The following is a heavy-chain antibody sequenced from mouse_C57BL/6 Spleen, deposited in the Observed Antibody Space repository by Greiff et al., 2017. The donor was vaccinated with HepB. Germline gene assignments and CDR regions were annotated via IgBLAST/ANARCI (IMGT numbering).Heavy chain of an antibody. Sequence: VQLQQSGPELVKPGASVKISCKASGYAFSSSWMNWVKQRPGKGLEWIGRIYPGDGDTNYNGKFKGKATLTADKSSSTAYMQLSSLTSVDSAVYFYARGTGTFGYWGQGTTLTVSS. CDR1: GYAFSSSW. CDR3: ARGTGTFGY. V-gene: IGHV1-82*01. D-gene: IGHD4-1*01. J-gene: IGHJ2*01. CDR2: IYPGDGDT.